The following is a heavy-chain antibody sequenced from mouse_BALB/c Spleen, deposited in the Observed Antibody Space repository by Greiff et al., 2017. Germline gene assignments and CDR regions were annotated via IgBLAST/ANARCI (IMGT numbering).Heavy chain of an antibody. J-gene: IGHJ2*01. D-gene: IGHD1-1*01. CDR2: IRNKANGYTT. CDR3: ARVYGSYFDY. V-gene: IGHV7-3*02. Sequence: EVNVVESGGGLVQPGGSLRLSCATSGFTFTDYYMSWVRQPPGKALEWLGFIRNKANGYTTEYSASVKGRFTISRDNSQSILYLQMNTLRAEDSATYYCARVYGSYFDYWGQGTTLTVSS. CDR1: GFTFTDYY.